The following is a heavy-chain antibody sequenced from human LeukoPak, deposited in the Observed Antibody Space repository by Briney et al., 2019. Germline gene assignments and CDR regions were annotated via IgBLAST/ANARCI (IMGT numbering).Heavy chain of an antibody. J-gene: IGHJ5*02. CDR2: IYYSGST. D-gene: IGHD6-13*01. CDR1: GGSINVYY. Sequence: SETLSLTCTVSGGSINVYYWSWIRQPPGKGLEWIGYIYYSGSTNYNPSLKSRVTISVDTSKNQFSLNLSSVTAADTAVYYCARLHFAAAEEFDPWGQGTLVTVSS. V-gene: IGHV4-59*08. CDR3: ARLHFAAAEEFDP.